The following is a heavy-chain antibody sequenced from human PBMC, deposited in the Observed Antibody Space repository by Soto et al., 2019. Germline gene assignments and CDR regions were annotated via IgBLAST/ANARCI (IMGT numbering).Heavy chain of an antibody. Sequence: VGSLRLSCAASGFTFSSYSMNWVRQAPGKGLEWVSSISSSSSYIYYADSVKGRFTISRDNAKNSLYLQMNSLRAEDTAVYYCARVRGGYGHEAFDIWGQGTMVTVSS. CDR1: GFTFSSYS. CDR3: ARVRGGYGHEAFDI. V-gene: IGHV3-21*01. CDR2: ISSSSSYI. J-gene: IGHJ3*02. D-gene: IGHD5-12*01.